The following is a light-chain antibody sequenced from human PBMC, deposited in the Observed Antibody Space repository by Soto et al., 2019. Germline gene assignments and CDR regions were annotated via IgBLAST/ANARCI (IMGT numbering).Light chain of an antibody. CDR2: DVS. CDR1: SIDIGGYNY. CDR3: SSYRSGSTLVV. J-gene: IGLJ2*01. Sequence: QSALTQPASLSGSPGQSITISCTGTSIDIGGYNYVSWYQQHPGKAPTLLIYDVSSRPSGVSHRFSGAKSGNMASLTILGLQAEDEAVYYCSSYRSGSTLVVFGGGTKVTVL. V-gene: IGLV2-14*03.